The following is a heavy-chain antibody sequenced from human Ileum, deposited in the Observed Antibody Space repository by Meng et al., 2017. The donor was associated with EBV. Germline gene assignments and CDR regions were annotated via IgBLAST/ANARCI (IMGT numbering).Heavy chain of an antibody. V-gene: IGHV7-4-1*02. Sequence: QVQLVQSWSELXXXXXPXKGXCQAAGYTFTSSSMNWVRHAPGQGLEGMGWINNNTGNPTYAQGFTGRFVFSLDTSVSTAYLQISSLKAEDTAVYYCARGVVGATSGDYWGQGTLVTVSS. CDR3: ARGVVGATSGDY. CDR1: GYTFTSSS. D-gene: IGHD1-26*01. CDR2: INNNTGNP. J-gene: IGHJ4*02.